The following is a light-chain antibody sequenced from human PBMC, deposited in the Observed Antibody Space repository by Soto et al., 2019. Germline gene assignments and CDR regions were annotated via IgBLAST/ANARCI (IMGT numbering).Light chain of an antibody. J-gene: IGKJ4*01. CDR3: QQYDTWHLT. V-gene: IGKV3D-15*01. CDR1: QYVSTN. Sequence: ETVMTQFPATLSASPGERATLSCRASQYVSTNLAWYQQQPGQPPRLLIYDISNRATGIPARFSGSGSETECALTITSLQSEDFAVYYCQQYDTWHLTFGGGTKVEIK. CDR2: DIS.